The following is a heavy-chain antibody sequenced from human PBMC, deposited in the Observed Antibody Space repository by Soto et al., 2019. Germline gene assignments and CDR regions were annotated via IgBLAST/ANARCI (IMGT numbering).Heavy chain of an antibody. Sequence: TLSLTCPVSGGSISSSSYYWGWIRQPPGKGLEWIGSIYYSGSTYYNPSLKSRVTISVDTSKNQFSLKLSSVTAADTALYYCARERGYCSGGSCPVDYWGQGTLVTVSS. V-gene: IGHV4-39*02. CDR2: IYYSGST. CDR1: GGSISSSSYY. D-gene: IGHD2-15*01. J-gene: IGHJ4*02. CDR3: ARERGYCSGGSCPVDY.